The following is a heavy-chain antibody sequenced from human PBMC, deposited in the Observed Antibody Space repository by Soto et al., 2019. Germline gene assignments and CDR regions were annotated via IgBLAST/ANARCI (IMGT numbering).Heavy chain of an antibody. J-gene: IGHJ6*02. V-gene: IGHV4-34*01. CDR3: ARGNYYYYYGMDV. CDR2: INHSGST. Sequence: SETLSLICAVYGGSFSGYYWSWIRQPPGKGLEWIGEINHSGSTNYNPSLKSRVTISVDTSKNQFSLKLSSVTAADTAVYYCARGNYYYYYGMDVWGQGTTVTVSS. CDR1: GGSFSGYY.